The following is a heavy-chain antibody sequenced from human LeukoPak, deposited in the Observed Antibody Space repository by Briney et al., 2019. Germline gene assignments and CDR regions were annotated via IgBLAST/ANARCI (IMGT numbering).Heavy chain of an antibody. Sequence: ASVKVSCKASGYTFTSYGISWVRQAPGQGLEWMGWISAYNGNTNYAQKLQGRVTVTTDTSTSTAYMELRSLRSDDTAVYYCARGGDYGSGSYLYYYYGMDVWGQGTTVTVSS. J-gene: IGHJ6*02. V-gene: IGHV1-18*01. CDR3: ARGGDYGSGSYLYYYYGMDV. CDR2: ISAYNGNT. D-gene: IGHD3-10*01. CDR1: GYTFTSYG.